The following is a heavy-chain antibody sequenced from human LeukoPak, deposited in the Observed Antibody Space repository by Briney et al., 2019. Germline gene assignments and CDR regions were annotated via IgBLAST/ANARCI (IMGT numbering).Heavy chain of an antibody. CDR1: GFTFSSHW. D-gene: IGHD2-2*01. J-gene: IGHJ5*02. V-gene: IGHV3-74*01. CDR3: VRGAPRDCSSTSCSRGNWFDP. CDR2: INADGSGT. Sequence: GGSLRLSCAASGFTFSSHWMHWVRQAPEKGLVGVAHINADGSGTYYAASVKGRFTISRDNAKNTLYLQMHSLTAEDTAVYYCVRGAPRDCSSTSCSRGNWFDPWGQGTLVTVSS.